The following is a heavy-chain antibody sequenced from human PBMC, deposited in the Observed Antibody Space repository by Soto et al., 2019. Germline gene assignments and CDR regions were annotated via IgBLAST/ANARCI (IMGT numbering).Heavy chain of an antibody. CDR2: INHSGST. CDR3: ARTRGSYYVYFDY. J-gene: IGHJ4*02. V-gene: IGHV4-34*01. Sequence: QVQLQQWGAGLLKPSETLSLTCAVYGGSFSGYYWSWIRQPPGKGLEWIGEINHSGSTNYNPSLKSRVTISVDTSKNQFSLKLSSVTAADTAVYYCARTRGSYYVYFDYWGQGTLVTVSS. D-gene: IGHD3-10*01. CDR1: GGSFSGYY.